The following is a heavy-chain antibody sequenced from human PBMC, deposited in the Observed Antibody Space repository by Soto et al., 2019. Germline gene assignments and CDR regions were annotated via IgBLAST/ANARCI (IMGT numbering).Heavy chain of an antibody. Sequence: QVQLVESGGGVVQPGRSLRLSCAASGFTFSSYAMHWVRQAPGKGLEWVAVISYDGSNKYYADSVKGRFTISRDNSKNTLYLQRNSLRAEDTAVYYCARNPGIAAAGTGFVDYWGQGTLVTVSS. J-gene: IGHJ4*02. CDR1: GFTFSSYA. V-gene: IGHV3-30-3*01. CDR3: ARNPGIAAAGTGFVDY. CDR2: ISYDGSNK. D-gene: IGHD6-13*01.